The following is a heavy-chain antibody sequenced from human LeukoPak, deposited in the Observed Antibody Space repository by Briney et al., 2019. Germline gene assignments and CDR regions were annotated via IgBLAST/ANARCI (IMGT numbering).Heavy chain of an antibody. D-gene: IGHD5-24*01. CDR3: ANGRVPNKGPTLDY. CDR2: ISGSGENT. Sequence: GGSLRLSCAASGLTFSSSTMTWVRQAPGKGLEWVSCISGSGENTYYADSVRGRFTISRDNSKNTLYLQLNSLRAEDTAIYYCANGRVPNKGPTLDYWGQGTLVTVSS. V-gene: IGHV3-23*01. J-gene: IGHJ4*02. CDR1: GLTFSSST.